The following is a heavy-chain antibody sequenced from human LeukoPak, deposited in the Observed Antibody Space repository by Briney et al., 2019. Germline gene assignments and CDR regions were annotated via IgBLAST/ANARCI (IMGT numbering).Heavy chain of an antibody. CDR3: SLARSEYHYGMDV. CDR1: GDSVSSISVA. CDR2: TYYRSKWYY. V-gene: IGHV6-1*01. J-gene: IGHJ6*02. Sequence: SQTLSLTCAISGDSVSSISVAWNWIKQSPSRFLEWLGRTYYRSKWYYEYAVSVKSRINISPDTSKNQFSLQLTSVTPEDTAVYYCSLARSEYHYGMDVWGQGTTVTVSS.